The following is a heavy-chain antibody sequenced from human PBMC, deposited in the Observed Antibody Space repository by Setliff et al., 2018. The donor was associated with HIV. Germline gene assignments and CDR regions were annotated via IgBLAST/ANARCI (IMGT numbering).Heavy chain of an antibody. V-gene: IGHV3-66*02. CDR2: IYSGGDT. Sequence: GGSLRLSCAASGFTVSSNYMSWARQAPGKGLEWVSLIYSGGDTYYADSVKGRFTISRDNSKNMLYLQMNNLRADDTAVDYCARDLASPDYSSGCSGYWGQGTLVTVSS. D-gene: IGHD6-19*01. CDR1: GFTVSSNY. J-gene: IGHJ4*02. CDR3: ARDLASPDYSSGCSGY.